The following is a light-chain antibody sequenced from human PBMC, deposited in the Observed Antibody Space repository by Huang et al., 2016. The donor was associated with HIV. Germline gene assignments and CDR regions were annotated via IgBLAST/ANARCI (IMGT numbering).Light chain of an antibody. CDR2: ATS. Sequence: IQMTQSPSSLSASVGDRVTITCRASQDISDYLAWLQQKPGKAPKSLIFATSTLHSGVPSRFSGSGSGTAFTLTINNLQPEDFATYYCQQYSDYPRTFGQGTKLDIK. V-gene: IGKV1-16*01. CDR1: QDISDY. CDR3: QQYSDYPRT. J-gene: IGKJ2*01.